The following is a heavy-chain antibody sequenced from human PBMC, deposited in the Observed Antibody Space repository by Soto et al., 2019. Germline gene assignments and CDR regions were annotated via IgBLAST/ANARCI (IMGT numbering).Heavy chain of an antibody. D-gene: IGHD4-17*01. V-gene: IGHV4-34*02. CDR2: IIKSRVT. CDR3: ARDDPVTKTIDY. CDR1: GESFSGYF. Sequence: QVQLQQWGAGLLKSSETLSLTCVVYGESFSGYFSSWIRQPPGQGLEWIGGIIKSRVTKYNPSLRSRVTMSVHTSRNQFSLILNSLTAADTAVYYCARDDPVTKTIDYWGQGTLVTVSS. J-gene: IGHJ4*02.